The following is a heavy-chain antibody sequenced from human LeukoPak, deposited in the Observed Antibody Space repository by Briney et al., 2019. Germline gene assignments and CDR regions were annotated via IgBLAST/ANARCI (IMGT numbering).Heavy chain of an antibody. V-gene: IGHV3-53*01. Sequence: AGGSLRLSCAASGFAVSNNYMTWVRQAPGKGLEWVSVIYKDGSTYYADSVKGRFTISRDNSEDTLYLQMNSLRAEDTAVYYCVRDPSGSGFAFDSWGQGALVTVSS. CDR2: IYKDGST. J-gene: IGHJ4*02. D-gene: IGHD1-1*01. CDR3: VRDPSGSGFAFDS. CDR1: GFAVSNNY.